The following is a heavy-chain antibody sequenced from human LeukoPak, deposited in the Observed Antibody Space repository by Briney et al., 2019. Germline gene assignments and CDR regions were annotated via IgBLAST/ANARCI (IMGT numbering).Heavy chain of an antibody. CDR1: GGSISSYY. J-gene: IGHJ5*02. CDR3: ARDRSTGGQRQNWFDP. V-gene: IGHV4-59*12. D-gene: IGHD3-16*01. CDR2: IYYSGST. Sequence: PSETLSLTCTVSGGSISSYYWSWIRQPPGKGLEWIGYIYYSGSTNYNPSLKSRVTISVDTSKNQFSLKLSSVTAADTAVYYCARDRSTGGQRQNWFDPWGQGTLVTVSS.